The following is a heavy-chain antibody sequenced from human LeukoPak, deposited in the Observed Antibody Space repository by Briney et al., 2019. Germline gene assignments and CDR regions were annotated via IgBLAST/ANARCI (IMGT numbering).Heavy chain of an antibody. CDR3: ARGGYQLPPFDP. D-gene: IGHD2-2*01. V-gene: IGHV1-18*01. J-gene: IGHJ5*02. CDR1: GYTFTNHG. CDR2: ISTDNGDT. Sequence: GASVKVSCKASGYTFTNHGVSWVRQAPGQGLEWVGWISTDNGDTNYAQKLQGRVTMTTDTSTSTAYMELRSLRSDDTAVYFRARGGYQLPPFDPWGQGTLVIVSS.